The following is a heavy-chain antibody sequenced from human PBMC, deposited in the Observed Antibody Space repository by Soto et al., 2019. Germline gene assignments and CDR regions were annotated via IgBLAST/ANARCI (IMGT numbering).Heavy chain of an antibody. CDR2: INAGNGQT. CDR1: GYTFTSYT. J-gene: IGHJ4*02. D-gene: IGHD3-22*01. Sequence: GASVKVSCKTAGYTFTSYTMHCVRQAPGQRLEWMGWINAGNGQTTYSQRFQDRLTLTRDTSARTVYMELSSLTSDDAGIYYCVRETSSVPAYWGQGTPVTVSS. CDR3: VRETSSVPAY. V-gene: IGHV1-3*01.